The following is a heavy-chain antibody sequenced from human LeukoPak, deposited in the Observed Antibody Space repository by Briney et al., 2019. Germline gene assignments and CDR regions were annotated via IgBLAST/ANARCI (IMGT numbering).Heavy chain of an antibody. CDR3: ARGVDTAMVDY. CDR1: GGSFSGYY. Sequence: PSETLSLTCAVYGGSFSGYYWSWIRQPPGKGREWIGEINHSGSTNYNPSLKSRVTISVDTSKNQFSLKLSSVTAADTAVYYCARGVDTAMVDYWGQGTLVTVSS. J-gene: IGHJ4*02. D-gene: IGHD5-18*01. CDR2: INHSGST. V-gene: IGHV4-34*01.